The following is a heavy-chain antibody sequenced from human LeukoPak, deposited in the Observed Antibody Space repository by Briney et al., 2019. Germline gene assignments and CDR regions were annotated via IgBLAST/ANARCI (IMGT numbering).Heavy chain of an antibody. D-gene: IGHD6-13*01. CDR1: GYTFTIHH. Sequence: ASVKVSCKASGYTFTIHHIQWVRQAPGQGLAWMGWINTNSGGTTYSQKFRGRITMTRDPSITTAYMELSSLRSDDTAVYYCARDYSTSSWDNWGQGTLVTVSS. CDR3: ARDYSTSSWDN. CDR2: INTNSGGT. V-gene: IGHV1-2*02. J-gene: IGHJ4*02.